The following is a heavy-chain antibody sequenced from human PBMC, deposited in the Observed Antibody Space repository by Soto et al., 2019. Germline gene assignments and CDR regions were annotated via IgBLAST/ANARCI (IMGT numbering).Heavy chain of an antibody. CDR3: ARDQCSIYDCPIQRGAFDC. CDR2: MNPRSGNT. CDR1: RYTFTSYD. D-gene: IGHD2-2*01. V-gene: IGHV1-8*01. J-gene: IGHJ4*02. Sequence: ASVKVSCKASRYTFTSYDINWVRQATGQGLEWMGWMNPRSGNTGYAQNFQGRVTMTRDTSISTAYMELSGLKSEDTAIYYCARDQCSIYDCPIQRGAFDCWGQGTLVTVSS.